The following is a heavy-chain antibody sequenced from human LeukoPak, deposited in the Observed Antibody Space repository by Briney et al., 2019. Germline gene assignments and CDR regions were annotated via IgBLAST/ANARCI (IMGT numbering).Heavy chain of an antibody. CDR3: AKGGYSFAQHVDY. V-gene: IGHV3-23*01. J-gene: IGHJ4*02. Sequence: GGSLRLSCAAPGFTFSSYAMNWVRQAPGKGLEWVSGISSSGGSTYYADSVKGRFTISRDNSKNTLLLQMSSLRAEDTAVYYCAKGGYSFAQHVDYWGQGTLVVVSS. CDR2: ISSSGGST. D-gene: IGHD5-18*01. CDR1: GFTFSSYA.